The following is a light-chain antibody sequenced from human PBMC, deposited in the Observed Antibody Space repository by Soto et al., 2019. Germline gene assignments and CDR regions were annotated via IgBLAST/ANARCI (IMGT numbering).Light chain of an antibody. CDR1: SSDVGGYNY. Sequence: QSALTQPPSASGSPGQSVTISCAGTSSDVGGYNYVSWYQHHPGKAPKLIIYEVTKRPSGVPDRFSGSKSGNTASLTVSGLQAEDAADYYCSSYAGDINFAVFGGGTKVTVL. CDR3: SSYAGDINFAV. V-gene: IGLV2-8*01. J-gene: IGLJ3*02. CDR2: EVT.